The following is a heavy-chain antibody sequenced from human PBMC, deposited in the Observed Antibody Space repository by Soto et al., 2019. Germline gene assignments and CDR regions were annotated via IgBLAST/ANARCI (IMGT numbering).Heavy chain of an antibody. CDR1: GYTFTGYY. CDR3: ARETGTLFAVWFDP. J-gene: IGHJ5*02. Sequence: ASVKVSCKASGYTFTGYYMHWVRQAPGQGLEWMGWINPNSGGTNYAQKFQGRVTMTRDTSISTAYMELSRLRSDDTAVYYCARETGTLFAVWFDPWGRGTLVTVSS. CDR2: INPNSGGT. D-gene: IGHD1-1*01. V-gene: IGHV1-2*02.